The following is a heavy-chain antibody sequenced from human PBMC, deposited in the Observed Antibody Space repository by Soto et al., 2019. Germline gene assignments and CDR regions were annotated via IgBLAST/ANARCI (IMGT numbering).Heavy chain of an antibody. D-gene: IGHD2-2*01. J-gene: IGHJ6*03. CDR2: INPSGGST. CDR1: GYTFTSYY. Sequence: ASVKVSCKASGYTFTSYYMXWVRQAPGQGLEWMGIINPSGGSTSYAQKFQGRVTMTRDTSTSTVYMELSSLRSEDTAVYYCARGGYCSSTSCYVTGYYYHYMDVWGKGTTVTVS. CDR3: ARGGYCSSTSCYVTGYYYHYMDV. V-gene: IGHV1-46*03.